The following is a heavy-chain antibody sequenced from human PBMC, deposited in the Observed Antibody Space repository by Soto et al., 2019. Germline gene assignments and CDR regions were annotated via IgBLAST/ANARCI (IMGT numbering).Heavy chain of an antibody. Sequence: SVKVSCKASGGTFSSYTISWVRQAPGQGLEWMGRIIPILGIANYAQKFQGRVTITADKSTSTAYMELSSLRSEDTAVYYCARSATVAGATDAFDIWGQGTMVNVSS. CDR1: GGTFSSYT. D-gene: IGHD6-19*01. J-gene: IGHJ3*02. V-gene: IGHV1-69*02. CDR3: ARSATVAGATDAFDI. CDR2: IIPILGIA.